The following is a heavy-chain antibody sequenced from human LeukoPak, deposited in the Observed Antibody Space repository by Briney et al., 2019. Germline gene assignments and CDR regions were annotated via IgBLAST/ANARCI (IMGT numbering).Heavy chain of an antibody. J-gene: IGHJ3*02. Sequence: ASVKVSCXASGYTFTGYYMHWVRQAPGQGLEWMGRINPNSGGTNYAQKFQGRVTMTRDTSISTAYMELSRLRSDDTAVYYCARAKRDYDSSGYYQSAFDIWGQGTMVTVSS. CDR1: GYTFTGYY. CDR3: ARAKRDYDSSGYYQSAFDI. D-gene: IGHD3-22*01. V-gene: IGHV1-2*06. CDR2: INPNSGGT.